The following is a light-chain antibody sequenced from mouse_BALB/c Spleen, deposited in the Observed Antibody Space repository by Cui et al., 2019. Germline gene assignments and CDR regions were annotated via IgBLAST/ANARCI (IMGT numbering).Light chain of an antibody. CDR3: QQLYNTPYT. CDR1: QTIGTW. CDR2: AAT. J-gene: IGKJ2*01. Sequence: DIQMIQSPASQSASLGESVTITCLASQTIGTWLAWYQQKPGKSPHLLIYAATSLADGVPSRFSGSGSGTKFSFKISSLQAEDFVSYYCQQLYNTPYTFGGGTKLEI. V-gene: IGKV12-98*01.